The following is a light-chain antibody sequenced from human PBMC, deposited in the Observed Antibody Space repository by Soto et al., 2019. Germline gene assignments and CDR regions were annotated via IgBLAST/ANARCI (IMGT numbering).Light chain of an antibody. CDR2: YVR. CDR1: SRDVVGYNY. J-gene: IGLJ1*01. CDR3: TSYAGSNNFFYV. Sequence: QSVLTQPASVSGSPGQSITISCTGTSRDVVGYNYVSWYQHHPGKAPKLMIYYVRNRPSGVSDRFSGSKSGNTASLTISGLQAEDEADYYCTSYAGSNNFFYVFGTGTKVTVL. V-gene: IGLV2-14*03.